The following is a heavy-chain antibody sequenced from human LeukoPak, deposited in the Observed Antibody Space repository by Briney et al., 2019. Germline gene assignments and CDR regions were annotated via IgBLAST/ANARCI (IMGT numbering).Heavy chain of an antibody. Sequence: GGSLRLSCAASGFTFSSYSMNWVRQAPGKGLEWVSYINSSSSTIYYADSVKGRFTISRDNAKNSLYLQMNSLRDEDTAVYYCASGYCSGGSCYSADFYYGMDVWGQGTTVTVSS. V-gene: IGHV3-48*02. CDR3: ASGYCSGGSCYSADFYYGMDV. CDR2: INSSSSTI. J-gene: IGHJ6*02. D-gene: IGHD2-15*01. CDR1: GFTFSSYS.